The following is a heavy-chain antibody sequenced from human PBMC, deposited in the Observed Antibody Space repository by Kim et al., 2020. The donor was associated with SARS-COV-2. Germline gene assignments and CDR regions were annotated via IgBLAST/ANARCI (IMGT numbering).Heavy chain of an antibody. CDR1: GFTFSSYA. V-gene: IGHV3-23*01. J-gene: IGHJ4*02. Sequence: GGSLRLSCAASGFTFSSYAMSWVRQAPGKGLEWVSAISGSGGSIYYADSVKGRFTISRDNSKNTLYLQMNSLRAEDTAVYYCAKVPGDLPEQSLYYFDYWGEGALFTVSS. D-gene: IGHD3-10*01. CDR3: AKVPGDLPEQSLYYFDY. CDR2: ISGSGGSI.